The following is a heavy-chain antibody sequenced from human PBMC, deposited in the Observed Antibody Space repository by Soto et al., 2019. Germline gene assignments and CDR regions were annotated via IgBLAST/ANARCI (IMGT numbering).Heavy chain of an antibody. CDR3: ARARVEVPAHPRLDAFDL. Sequence: EVQLVESGGGLIQPGGSLRLSCAASGFTVSSTFMMWVRQAPGKGLEWVSSLYRGGSTYYADAVEGRFIVSRDSPENTLYLQMNRLRGDDTAVYYCARARVEVPAHPRLDAFDLWGPGTVVAVSS. CDR2: LYRGGST. J-gene: IGHJ3*01. CDR1: GFTVSSTF. V-gene: IGHV3-53*01.